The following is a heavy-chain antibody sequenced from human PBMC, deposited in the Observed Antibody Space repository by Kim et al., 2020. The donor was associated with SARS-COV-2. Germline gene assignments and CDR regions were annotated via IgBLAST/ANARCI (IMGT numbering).Heavy chain of an antibody. J-gene: IGHJ4*02. CDR1: GFTFSTSN. Sequence: GGSLRLSCAASGFTFSTSNMNWVRRAPGKGLEWVSYISTSSGTIYYVDSVKGRFTVSRDNAKNLPYLQMNSLRAEDTAVYHCATWGVGYCGQGTVVLVTS. CDR2: ISTSSGTI. CDR3: ATWGVGY. D-gene: IGHD1-26*01. V-gene: IGHV3-48*01.